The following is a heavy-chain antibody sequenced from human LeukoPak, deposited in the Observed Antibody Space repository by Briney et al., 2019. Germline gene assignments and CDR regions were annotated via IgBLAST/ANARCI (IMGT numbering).Heavy chain of an antibody. CDR1: GGSIRSYY. Sequence: PSETLSLTCTVSGGSIRSYYWSWVRQPPGKGLEWIGYVSYSGGTDYNPSLKSRVIISIDTSKNQFSLRLSSVTAADTAVYYCARENDRYGRIDYWGQGTQVTVSS. CDR3: ARENDRYGRIDY. D-gene: IGHD5-18*01. V-gene: IGHV4-59*01. CDR2: VSYSGGT. J-gene: IGHJ4*02.